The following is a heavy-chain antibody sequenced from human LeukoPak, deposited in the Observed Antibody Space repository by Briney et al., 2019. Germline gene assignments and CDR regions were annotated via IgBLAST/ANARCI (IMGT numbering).Heavy chain of an antibody. D-gene: IGHD3-22*01. Sequence: GGSLRLSCAASGFTFSSYGMHWVRQAPGKGLEWVAVISYDGSNKYYADSVKGRFTISRDNSKNTLYLQMNSLRAEDTAVYYCAKLRYYDSSGYYYRSRAFDYWGQGTLVTVSS. CDR2: ISYDGSNK. CDR3: AKLRYYDSSGYYYRSRAFDY. V-gene: IGHV3-30*18. CDR1: GFTFSSYG. J-gene: IGHJ4*02.